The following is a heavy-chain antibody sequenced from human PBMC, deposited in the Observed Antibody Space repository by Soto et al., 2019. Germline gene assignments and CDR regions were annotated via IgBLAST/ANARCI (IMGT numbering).Heavy chain of an antibody. J-gene: IGHJ4*02. V-gene: IGHV3-30*04. D-gene: IGHD3-22*01. CDR2: ISYDVRNK. CDR1: GFTFSSYT. CDR3: AREIYKYDSSGYPPFDY. Sequence: GGSLRLSCAASGFTFSSYTMHWVRQAPGKGLEWVAVISYDVRNKYHADSVKGRFTISRDNSKNMLYLQMNSLRAEDTAVYYCAREIYKYDSSGYPPFDYWGQGTLVTVPQ.